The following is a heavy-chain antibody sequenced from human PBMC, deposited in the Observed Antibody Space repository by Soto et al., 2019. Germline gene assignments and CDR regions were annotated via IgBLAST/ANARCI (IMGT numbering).Heavy chain of an antibody. V-gene: IGHV3-33*01. CDR3: ARETTVTTGGGFDY. J-gene: IGHJ4*02. CDR2: IWYDGSNK. Sequence: QVQLVESGGGVVQPGRSLRLSCAASGFTFSSYGMHWVRQAPGKGLEWVAVIWYDGSNKYYADSVKGRFTISRDNSKNTLYLQMNSLRAEDTAVYYWARETTVTTGGGFDYWGQGPLVTVSS. CDR1: GFTFSSYG. D-gene: IGHD4-17*01.